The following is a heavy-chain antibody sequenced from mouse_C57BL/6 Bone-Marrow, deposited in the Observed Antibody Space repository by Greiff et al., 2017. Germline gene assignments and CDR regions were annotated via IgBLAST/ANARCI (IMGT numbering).Heavy chain of an antibody. J-gene: IGHJ1*03. Sequence: EVQLVESEGGLVQPGSSMKLSCTASGFTFSDYYMAWVRQVPEKGLEWVANINYDGSSTYYLDSLKSRFIISRDNAKNILYLQMSSLKSEDTATYYCASGYYDCGDRWYFDVWGTGTTVTVSS. CDR1: GFTFSDYY. CDR3: ASGYYDCGDRWYFDV. D-gene: IGHD2-4*01. V-gene: IGHV5-16*01. CDR2: INYDGSST.